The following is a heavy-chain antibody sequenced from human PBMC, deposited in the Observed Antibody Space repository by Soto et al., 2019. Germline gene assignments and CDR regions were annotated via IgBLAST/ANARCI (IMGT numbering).Heavy chain of an antibody. V-gene: IGHV3-23*01. CDR2: ISGSGGST. CDR3: ACPRITIFGVVIAPLDY. CDR1: GFTFSSYA. Sequence: GGSLRLSCAASGFTFSSYAMSWVRQAPGKGLEWVSAISGSGGSTYYADSVKGRFTISRDNSKNTLYLQMNSLRAEDTAVYYCACPRITIFGVVIAPLDYWGQGTLVTVSS. J-gene: IGHJ4*02. D-gene: IGHD3-3*01.